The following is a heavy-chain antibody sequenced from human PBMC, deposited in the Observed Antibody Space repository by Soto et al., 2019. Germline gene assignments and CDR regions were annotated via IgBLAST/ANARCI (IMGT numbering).Heavy chain of an antibody. D-gene: IGHD5-18*01. Sequence: PSETLSLTCAVYGGSFSGYYWSWIRQPPGKGLEWIGEINHSGSTNYNPSLKSRVTISVDTSKNQFSLKLSSVTAADTAVYYCARDGIQLWLRNWFDPWGQGTPVTVS. V-gene: IGHV4-34*01. CDR2: INHSGST. J-gene: IGHJ5*02. CDR1: GGSFSGYY. CDR3: ARDGIQLWLRNWFDP.